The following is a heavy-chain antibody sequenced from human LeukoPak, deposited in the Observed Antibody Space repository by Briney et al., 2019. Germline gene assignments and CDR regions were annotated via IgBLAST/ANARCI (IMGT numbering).Heavy chain of an antibody. V-gene: IGHV3-74*01. CDR1: GFTFSNYW. D-gene: IGHD3-22*01. Sequence: GGSLRLSCVASGFTFSNYWMHWVRQPPGKGLVWVSRINSDGSSTSYADSVKGRFIISRDNSKNTLYLEMNSLRAEDTALYFCAKKSHVSGYHDYWGQGTLVTVSS. CDR2: INSDGSST. J-gene: IGHJ4*02. CDR3: AKKSHVSGYHDY.